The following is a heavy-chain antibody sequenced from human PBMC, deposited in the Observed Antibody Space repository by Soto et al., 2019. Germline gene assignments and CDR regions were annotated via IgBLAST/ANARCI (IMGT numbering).Heavy chain of an antibody. Sequence: QVQLVQSGAEVKKPGASVKVSCKASGYTFTSYYMHWVRQAPGQGLEWMGIINPSGGSTSYAQKFQGRVTMTRDTYPGTVYMELSRLRSEDTAVYYCAREPIAAAGSSVDYWGQGTLVTVSS. V-gene: IGHV1-46*01. CDR1: GYTFTSYY. J-gene: IGHJ4*02. CDR2: INPSGGST. D-gene: IGHD6-13*01. CDR3: AREPIAAAGSSVDY.